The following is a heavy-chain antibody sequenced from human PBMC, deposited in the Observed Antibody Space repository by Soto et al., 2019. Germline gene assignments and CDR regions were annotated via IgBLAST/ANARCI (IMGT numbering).Heavy chain of an antibody. Sequence: SETLSLTCTVSGGSFSGYYWSWIRQPPGKGLEWIGYIYYSGSTNYNPSLKSRVTIPLDTSKNQFSLKLSSVTAEDTAVYYCARAVYIGGATNYDYWGQGTLVTVSS. D-gene: IGHD1-26*01. CDR1: GGSFSGYY. J-gene: IGHJ4*02. V-gene: IGHV4-59*01. CDR2: IYYSGST. CDR3: ARAVYIGGATNYDY.